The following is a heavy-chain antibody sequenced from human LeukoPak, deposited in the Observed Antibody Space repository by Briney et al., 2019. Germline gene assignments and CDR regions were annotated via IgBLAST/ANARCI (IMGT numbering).Heavy chain of an antibody. CDR1: GGSISSSSYY. J-gene: IGHJ4*02. Sequence: SETLSLTCTVSGGSISSSSYYWGWIRQPPGKGLEWIGSIYYSGSTYYNPSLKSRVTISVDTSKNQFSLKLSSVTAADTAVYYCASPKSYYYGSGSYDYWGQGTLVTVSS. CDR3: ASPKSYYYGSGSYDY. V-gene: IGHV4-39*01. CDR2: IYYSGST. D-gene: IGHD3-10*01.